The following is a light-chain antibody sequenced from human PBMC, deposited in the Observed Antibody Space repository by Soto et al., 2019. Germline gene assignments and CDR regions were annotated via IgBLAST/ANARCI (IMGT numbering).Light chain of an antibody. V-gene: IGKV3-20*01. J-gene: IGKJ2*02. CDR3: QQYASLWT. Sequence: EIVLTQSPGTLSLSPGERATLSCRASESVSRSYLAWYQQNAGQAPRLLIYGASSRATGIPDRFSGSGSGTDFTLTISRLEAEDFAVYYCQQYASLWTFGQGTKVEIK. CDR1: ESVSRSY. CDR2: GAS.